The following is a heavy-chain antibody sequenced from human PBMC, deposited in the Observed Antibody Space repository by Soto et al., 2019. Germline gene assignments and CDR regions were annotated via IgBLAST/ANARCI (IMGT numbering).Heavy chain of an antibody. J-gene: IGHJ4*02. CDR2: MNPNSGNA. CDR3: ARSPRGYSVADS. D-gene: IGHD5-18*01. Sequence: QVQLVQSGAEVKKPGASVKVSCKASGYIFTSYDINWVRQATGQRLEWMGWMNPNSGNAGSVQKFQGRVTMTRNTSIGTAYMELSSLRSEDTAVYYCARSPRGYSVADSWGQGTLVSVSS. V-gene: IGHV1-8*02. CDR1: GYIFTSYD.